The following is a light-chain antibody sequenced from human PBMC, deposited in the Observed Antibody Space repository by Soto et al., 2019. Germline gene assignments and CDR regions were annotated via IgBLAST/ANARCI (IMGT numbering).Light chain of an antibody. J-gene: IGKJ1*01. Sequence: EIVLTQSPGTLSLYPGERATLSCRASQSLSSSQLAWYQQKPGQAPRLLIHDASSRATGISDRFTGSGSGTDFTLTITTLEPEDFAVYYCQQYGSSPRTFGLGTKVDI. V-gene: IGKV3-20*01. CDR1: QSLSSSQ. CDR2: DAS. CDR3: QQYGSSPRT.